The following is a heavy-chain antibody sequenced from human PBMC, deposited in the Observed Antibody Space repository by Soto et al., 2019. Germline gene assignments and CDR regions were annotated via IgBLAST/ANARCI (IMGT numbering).Heavy chain of an antibody. CDR2: IYSGGST. CDR1: GFTVSSNY. Sequence: GGSLRLSCAASGFTVSSNYMSWVRQAPGKGLEWVSVIYSGGSTYYADSVKGRFTISRDNSKNTLYLQMNSLRAEDTAVYYCARGLVVGWDDASYYYYGMDVWGQGTTVTVSS. D-gene: IGHD1-1*01. CDR3: ARGLVVGWDDASYYYYGMDV. V-gene: IGHV3-66*01. J-gene: IGHJ6*02.